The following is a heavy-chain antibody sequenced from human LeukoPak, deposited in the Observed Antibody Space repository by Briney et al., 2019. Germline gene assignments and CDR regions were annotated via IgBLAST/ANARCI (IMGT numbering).Heavy chain of an antibody. CDR3: ARDVFGVVIRALDI. D-gene: IGHD3-3*01. CDR1: TGSITSSHW. Sequence: SETLSLTCAVSTGSITSSHWWSWVRQPPGKGLEWIGEIHHSGSTNYNPSLKSRVTISVDKSNNQFSLRLSSVTAADTAIYYCARDVFGVVIRALDIWGQGTMVTVSS. CDR2: IHHSGST. J-gene: IGHJ3*02. V-gene: IGHV4-4*02.